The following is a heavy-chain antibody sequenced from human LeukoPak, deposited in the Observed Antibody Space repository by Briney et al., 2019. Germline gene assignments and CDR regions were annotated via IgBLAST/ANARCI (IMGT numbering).Heavy chain of an antibody. D-gene: IGHD2-21*02. V-gene: IGHV5-51*01. CDR2: IYPGDSDT. Sequence: GESLKISCKTSGYNFTTYWIVWVRRMPGKGLEWMGIIYPGDSDTRYSPSFQGQVTISADKSISTAYLQWSSLKASDTAMYYCARRAYCGGDCYSDHWGQATLVTVSS. J-gene: IGHJ4*02. CDR3: ARRAYCGGDCYSDH. CDR1: GYNFTTYW.